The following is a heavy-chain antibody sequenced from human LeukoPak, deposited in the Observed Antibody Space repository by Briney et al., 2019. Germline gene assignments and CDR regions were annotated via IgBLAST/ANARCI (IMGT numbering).Heavy chain of an antibody. CDR2: IYYSGST. Sequence: SETLSLTCTVSGDSISSYYWSWIRQPPGKGLECIGYIYYSGSTSYNPSLKSRVTISVDTSKNQCSLKLSSVTAADTAVYYCARHRTMILDYWGQGTLVTVSS. CDR3: ARHRTMILDY. V-gene: IGHV4-59*08. CDR1: GDSISSYY. J-gene: IGHJ4*02. D-gene: IGHD3-22*01.